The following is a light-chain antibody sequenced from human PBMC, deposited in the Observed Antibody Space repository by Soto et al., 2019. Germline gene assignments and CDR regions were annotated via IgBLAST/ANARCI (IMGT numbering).Light chain of an antibody. CDR2: GAS. J-gene: IGKJ1*01. CDR1: QSVSNNY. Sequence: LTQSACTLSRSEGERATLSWRASQSVSNNYLAWYQQKPGQAPRLLIYGASNRATGIPDRFSGSGSGTDFTLTISRLEPEDFAVYYCQQYGSSGTFGQVTKVDVK. CDR3: QQYGSSGT. V-gene: IGKV3-20*01.